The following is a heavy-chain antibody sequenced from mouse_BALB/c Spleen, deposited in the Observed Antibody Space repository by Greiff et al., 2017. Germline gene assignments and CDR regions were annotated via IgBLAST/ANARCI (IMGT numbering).Heavy chain of an antibody. CDR3: TRLLLYFDY. V-gene: IGHV1S22*01. Sequence: LQQPGSELVRPGASVKLSCKASGYTFTSYWMHWVKQRPGQGLEWIGNIYPGSGSTNYDEKFKSKATLTVDTSSSTAYMQLSSLTSEDSAVYYCTRLLLYFDYWGQGTTLTVSS. CDR1: GYTFTSYW. CDR2: IYPGSGST. D-gene: IGHD1-1*01. J-gene: IGHJ2*01.